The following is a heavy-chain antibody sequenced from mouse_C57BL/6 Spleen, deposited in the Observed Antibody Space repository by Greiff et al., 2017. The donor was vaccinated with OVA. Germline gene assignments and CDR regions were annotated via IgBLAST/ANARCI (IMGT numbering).Heavy chain of an antibody. V-gene: IGHV1-52*01. Sequence: QVQLQQPGAELVRPGSSVKLSCKASGYTFTSYWMHWVKQRPIQGLEWIGNIDPSDSETHYNQKFTDKATLTVYKSSSTADMQLSSLTSEDSAVYYWARDSAGSPPFAYWGQGTLVTVSA. CDR2: IDPSDSET. CDR1: GYTFTSYW. D-gene: IGHD3-2*02. CDR3: ARDSAGSPPFAY. J-gene: IGHJ3*01.